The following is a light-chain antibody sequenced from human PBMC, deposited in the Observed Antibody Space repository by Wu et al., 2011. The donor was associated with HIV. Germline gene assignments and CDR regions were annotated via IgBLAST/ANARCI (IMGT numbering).Light chain of an antibody. J-gene: IGKJ4*01. V-gene: IGKV3-11*01. Sequence: EIVMTQSPATLSVSPGERATLSCRASQSASRKLAWYQQKPGQAPRLLIYGASSRATGVPARFSGSGSGTDFTLTISSVEPEDSAVYYCQQRSNWPPGLTFGGGTKVEIK. CDR2: GAS. CDR1: QSASRK. CDR3: QQRSNWPPGLT.